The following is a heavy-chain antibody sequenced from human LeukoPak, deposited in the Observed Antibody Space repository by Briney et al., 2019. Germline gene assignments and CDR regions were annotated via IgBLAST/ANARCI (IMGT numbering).Heavy chain of an antibody. CDR3: AKAAFMVRVSRGWFDP. J-gene: IGHJ5*02. Sequence: LGGSLRLSCAASGFTFSSYAMSWVRQAPGKGLEWVSAISGSGGSTYYADSVKGRFTISRDNSKNTLYLQMNSLRAEDTAVYYCAKAAFMVRVSRGWFDPWGQGTLVTVSS. CDR2: ISGSGGST. V-gene: IGHV3-23*01. D-gene: IGHD3-10*01. CDR1: GFTFSSYA.